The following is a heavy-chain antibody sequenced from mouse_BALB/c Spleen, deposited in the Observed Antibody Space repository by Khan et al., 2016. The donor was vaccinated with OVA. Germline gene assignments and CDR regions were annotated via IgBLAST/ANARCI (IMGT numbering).Heavy chain of an antibody. CDR2: ISSSGGT. D-gene: IGHD2-3*01. Sequence: EVELQESGPGLVKPSQSLSLTCTVTGYSITSDYAWNWIRQFPGNKLEWMGYISSSGGTNYNPALKSRISITRDTSKNQFFLQLNSVTTEDTATYYCARDGSRYNYAMDYWGQGTSVTGSS. CDR1: GYSITSDYA. CDR3: ARDGSRYNYAMDY. J-gene: IGHJ4*01. V-gene: IGHV3-2*02.